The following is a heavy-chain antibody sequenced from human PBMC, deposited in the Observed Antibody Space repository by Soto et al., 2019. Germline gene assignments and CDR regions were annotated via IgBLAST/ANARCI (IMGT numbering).Heavy chain of an antibody. CDR1: DFASSNKG. V-gene: IGHV3-33*01. D-gene: IGHD2-15*01. J-gene: IGHJ4*02. CDR3: VRGGSCRGGSCYPNLDFYGDYEGFDY. Sequence: AGSMTLSCVASDFASSNKGTHWVRQAPGKGLEWVALIWNEGTNKYYGDSVKGRFTVSRDNSKKTLYLQMNSLRADDTGVYYCVRGGSCRGGSCYPNLDFYGDYEGFDYWGQGTLVTVSS. CDR2: IWNEGTNK.